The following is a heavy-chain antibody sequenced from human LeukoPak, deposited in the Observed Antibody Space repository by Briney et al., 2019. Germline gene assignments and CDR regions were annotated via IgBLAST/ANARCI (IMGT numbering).Heavy chain of an antibody. CDR3: AKNRGTGLAFYDY. Sequence: GGSLRLSCAASGFTFSSYAMTWVRQAPGKGLEWVSAISGGGSSAYYADSVKGRFITSRDNSKTTLYLQMSNLRADDTAVYFWAKNRGTGLAFYDYWGQGTQVTVSS. V-gene: IGHV3-23*01. CDR1: GFTFSSYA. D-gene: IGHD3-10*01. CDR2: ISGGGSSA. J-gene: IGHJ4*02.